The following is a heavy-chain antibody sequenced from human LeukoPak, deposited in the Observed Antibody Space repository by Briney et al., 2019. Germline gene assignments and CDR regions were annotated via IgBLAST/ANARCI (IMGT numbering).Heavy chain of an antibody. V-gene: IGHV3-49*03. CDR1: GFTFGDYV. J-gene: IGHJ4*02. Sequence: GGPLRLPCTASGFTFGDYVMSWFRQAPGKGLEWEGFFRSKGYGGTTQYAASVKGRFTISRDDSKSIAYLQMNSLKTEDTAVYYCTRSYDVLTGYYPPDYWGQGTLVTVSS. D-gene: IGHD3-9*01. CDR3: TRSYDVLTGYYPPDY. CDR2: FRSKGYGGTT.